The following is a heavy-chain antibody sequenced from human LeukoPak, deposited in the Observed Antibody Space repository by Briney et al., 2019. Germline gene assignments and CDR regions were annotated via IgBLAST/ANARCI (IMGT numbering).Heavy chain of an antibody. CDR1: GFTFSDSA. CDR2: IRSKADSYAT. Sequence: GGSLRLSXAASGFTFSDSAIHWVRQASGKGLEWVGHIRSKADSYATTYGASVKGRFTISRDDSQTTAYLHMNSLKTEDTAVYYCTREYSSGWPFDYWGQGTLVTVSS. J-gene: IGHJ4*02. CDR3: TREYSSGWPFDY. D-gene: IGHD6-19*01. V-gene: IGHV3-73*01.